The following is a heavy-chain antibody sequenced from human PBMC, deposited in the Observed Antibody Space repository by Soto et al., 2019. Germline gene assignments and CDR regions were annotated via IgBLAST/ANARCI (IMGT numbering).Heavy chain of an antibody. J-gene: IGHJ4*02. D-gene: IGHD2-15*01. V-gene: IGHV3-23*01. CDR3: AKRATTVPTPGNYFDC. Sequence: EVQLLESGGGLVQPGGSLRLSCAASGFSFSDYSMTWVHQAPGRGLERVSTLTPAGTTFYADSVKGRFTISRDNFRNTLSLQMYNLRAEDTARYYCAKRATTVPTPGNYFDCWGQGTLVAVSS. CDR1: GFSFSDYS. CDR2: LTPAGTT.